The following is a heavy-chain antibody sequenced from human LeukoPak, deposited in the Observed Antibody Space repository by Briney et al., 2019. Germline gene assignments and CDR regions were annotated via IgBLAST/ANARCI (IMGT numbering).Heavy chain of an antibody. D-gene: IGHD3-22*01. CDR2: ISSSSSYI. J-gene: IGHJ5*02. V-gene: IGHV3-21*01. CDR3: AGDYYDSSGLLPT. CDR1: GFTFSSYS. Sequence: GGSLRLSCAASGFTFSSYSMNWVRQAPGKGLEWVSSISSSSSYIYYADSVKGRFTISRDNAKNSLYLQMNSLRAEDTAVYYCAGDYYDSSGLLPTWGQGTLVTVSS.